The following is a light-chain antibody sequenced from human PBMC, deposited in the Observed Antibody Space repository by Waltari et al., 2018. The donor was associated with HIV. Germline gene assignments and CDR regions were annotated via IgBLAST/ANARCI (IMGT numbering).Light chain of an antibody. CDR1: SSNIGSNY. V-gene: IGLV1-47*01. CDR3: AAWGDSLTSFV. CDR2: RKN. Sequence: QSVLTQPPSASETPGPRVTISCSGSSSNIGSNYVYWYQHLPGPAPKLLIYRKNQRPSGVPDRFSGSKSGTSASLAISGLRSEDEADYYCAAWGDSLTSFVFGTGTKVTVL. J-gene: IGLJ1*01.